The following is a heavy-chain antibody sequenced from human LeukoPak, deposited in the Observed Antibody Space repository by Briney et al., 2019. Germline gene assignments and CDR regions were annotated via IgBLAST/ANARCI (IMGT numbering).Heavy chain of an antibody. D-gene: IGHD3-9*01. V-gene: IGHV4-4*07. CDR2: IYTSGST. CDR3: ARAYDILTGYSNVYYFDY. Sequence: MPSETLSLTCTVSGGSISSYYWSWIRQPAGKGLEWIGRIYTSGSTNYNPSLKSRVTISVDTSKNQFSLKLSSVTAADTAVYYCARAYDILTGYSNVYYFDYWGQGTLVTVSS. CDR1: GGSISSYY. J-gene: IGHJ4*02.